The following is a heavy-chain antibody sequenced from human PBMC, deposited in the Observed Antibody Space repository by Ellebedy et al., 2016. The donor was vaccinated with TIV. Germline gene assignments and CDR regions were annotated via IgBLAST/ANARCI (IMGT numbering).Heavy chain of an antibody. Sequence: PGGSLRLSCATSGFIFTSYSMNWVRQAPGKGLEWVSSISSTGYYIYYAASVRGRFTISRDDAKKSLFLQMDSLRAEDTGVYYCAADASLVHWGQGALVTVSP. D-gene: IGHD2-8*02. CDR1: GFIFTSYS. CDR3: AADASLVH. V-gene: IGHV3-21*01. CDR2: ISSTGYYI. J-gene: IGHJ4*02.